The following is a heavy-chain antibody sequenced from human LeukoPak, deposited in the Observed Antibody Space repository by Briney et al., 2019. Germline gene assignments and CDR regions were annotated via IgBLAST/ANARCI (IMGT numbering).Heavy chain of an antibody. V-gene: IGHV1-2*02. CDR3: ARQTDWYGDAFDM. Sequence: ASVKVSCKASGYTFTGYYMHWVRQAPGQGLEWMGWINPNSGGTNYAQKFQGRVTMTRDTSISTAYMELSRLRSDDTAVYYCARQTDWYGDAFDMWGQGTMVTVS. D-gene: IGHD2-21*01. CDR2: INPNSGGT. J-gene: IGHJ3*02. CDR1: GYTFTGYY.